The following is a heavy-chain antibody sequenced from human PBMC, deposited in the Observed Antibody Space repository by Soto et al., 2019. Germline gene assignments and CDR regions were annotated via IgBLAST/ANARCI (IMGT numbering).Heavy chain of an antibody. CDR2: IYPGDSDT. J-gene: IGHJ4*02. CDR3: ARNLELYPPDY. V-gene: IGHV5-51*01. D-gene: IGHD1-26*01. CDR1: GYSFTSYW. Sequence: GDSLKISCKGSGYSFTSYWIGWVRQMPGKDLEWMGIIYPGDSDTRYSPSFQGQVTIPADKSISTAYLQWSSLKASDTAMYYCARNLELYPPDYWGQGTLVTVSS.